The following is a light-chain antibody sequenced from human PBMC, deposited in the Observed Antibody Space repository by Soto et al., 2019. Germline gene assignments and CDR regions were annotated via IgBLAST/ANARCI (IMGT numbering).Light chain of an antibody. Sequence: ETVLTQSPDTVSLSPGERATLSCRTRQSVSTHLAWYQQRPGQPPRLLIYDASTRSTGIPARFSGSGSGTDFTLAISSLDPEDFEVYYCQQRIDWPPTFGQGTRLEIK. CDR3: QQRIDWPPT. CDR1: QSVSTH. J-gene: IGKJ5*01. CDR2: DAS. V-gene: IGKV3-11*01.